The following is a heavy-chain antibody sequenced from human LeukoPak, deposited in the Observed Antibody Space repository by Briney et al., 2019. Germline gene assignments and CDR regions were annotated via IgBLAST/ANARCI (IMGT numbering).Heavy chain of an antibody. J-gene: IGHJ3*02. CDR1: GFTFSTYG. D-gene: IGHD2-2*03. CDR2: ISYDGSHK. CDR3: AKDFVPGSCSSTSFYGLAFDI. Sequence: GGSLRLSCAASGFTFSTYGVHWVRQAPGKGLEWVAVISYDGSHKYYGDSVKGRFTISRDNSKNTLYLQMNSLRAEDTAVYYCAKDFVPGSCSSTSFYGLAFDIWGQGTWSPSLQ. V-gene: IGHV3-30*18.